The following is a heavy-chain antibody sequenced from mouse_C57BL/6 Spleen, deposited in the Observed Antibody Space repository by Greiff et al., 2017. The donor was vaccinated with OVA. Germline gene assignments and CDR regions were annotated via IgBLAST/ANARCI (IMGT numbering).Heavy chain of an antibody. D-gene: IGHD1-1*01. V-gene: IGHV1-80*01. CDR1: GYAFSSYW. CDR3: ARGRTTVVGSDY. CDR2: IYPGDGDT. Sequence: QVQLQQSGAELVKPGASVKISCKASGYAFSSYWMNWVKQRPGKGLEWIGQIYPGDGDTNYNGKFKGKATLTADKSSSTAYMQLSSLTSEDSAVYFCARGRTTVVGSDYWGQGTTLTVSS. J-gene: IGHJ2*01.